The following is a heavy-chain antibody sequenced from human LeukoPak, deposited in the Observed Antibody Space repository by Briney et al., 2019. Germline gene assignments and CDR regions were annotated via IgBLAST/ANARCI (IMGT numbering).Heavy chain of an antibody. D-gene: IGHD4-17*01. J-gene: IGHJ4*02. V-gene: IGHV3-23*01. CDR3: AKVIDTVTTFDY. CDR2: ISGSGGGT. Sequence: GGSLRLSCAASGFTFSGYTMTWVRQAPGEGLEWVSAISGSGGGTYYGDFAKGRFTISRDNSKNTLYLQMNSLRAEDTAVYYCAKVIDTVTTFDYWGQGTLVTVSS. CDR1: GFTFSGYT.